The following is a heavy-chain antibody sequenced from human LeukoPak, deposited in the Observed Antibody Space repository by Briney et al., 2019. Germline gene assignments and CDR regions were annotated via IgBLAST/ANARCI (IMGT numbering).Heavy chain of an antibody. CDR3: ARDLVGAIDY. CDR1: GFTFSSYW. J-gene: IGHJ4*02. Sequence: PGGSLRLSCAASGFTFSSYWMSWVRQAPGKWLEWVANIKQDGSEKYYVDSVKGRFTISRDNANNSLYLQMNSLRAEHTAVYYCARDLVGAIDYWGQGTLVTVSS. D-gene: IGHD1-26*01. CDR2: IKQDGSEK. V-gene: IGHV3-7*01.